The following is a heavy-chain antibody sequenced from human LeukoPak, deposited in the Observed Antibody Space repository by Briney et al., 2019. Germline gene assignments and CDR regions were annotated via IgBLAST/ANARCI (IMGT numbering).Heavy chain of an antibody. D-gene: IGHD2-8*02. CDR1: GGSISNFY. CDR2: IYYSGST. Sequence: SETLSLTCTVSGGSISNFYWNWIRQPPGKGLEWIGSIYYSGSTYYNPSLKSRVTISVDTSKNQFSLKLSSVTAADTAVYYCARDDFLTGPSDYWGQGTLVTVSS. J-gene: IGHJ4*02. V-gene: IGHV4-59*12. CDR3: ARDDFLTGPSDY.